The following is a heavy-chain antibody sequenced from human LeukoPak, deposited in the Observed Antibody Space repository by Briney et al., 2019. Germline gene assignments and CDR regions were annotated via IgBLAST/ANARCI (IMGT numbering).Heavy chain of an antibody. V-gene: IGHV4-39*07. CDR1: GGSISSSSYY. CDR3: ARDHWRWLQPFDP. D-gene: IGHD5-24*01. Sequence: SETLSLTCTVSGGSISSSSYYWGWIRQPPGKGLEWIGSIYYSGSTYYNPSLKSRVTISVDTPKNQFSLKLSSVTAADTAVYYCARDHWRWLQPFDPWGQGTLVTVSS. J-gene: IGHJ5*02. CDR2: IYYSGST.